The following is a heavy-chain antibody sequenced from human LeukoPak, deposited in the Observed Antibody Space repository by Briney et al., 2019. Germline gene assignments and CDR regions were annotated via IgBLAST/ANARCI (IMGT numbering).Heavy chain of an antibody. CDR3: ARTSSGFWSGYFYY. D-gene: IGHD3-3*01. CDR2: IYYSGST. J-gene: IGHJ4*02. Sequence: SETLSLTCTVSGGSISSYYWSWIRQPPGKGLEWIGYIYYSGSTNYNPSLKSRVTISVDTPKNQFSLKLSSVTAADTAVYYCARTSSGFWSGYFYYWGQGTLVTVSS. CDR1: GGSISSYY. V-gene: IGHV4-59*01.